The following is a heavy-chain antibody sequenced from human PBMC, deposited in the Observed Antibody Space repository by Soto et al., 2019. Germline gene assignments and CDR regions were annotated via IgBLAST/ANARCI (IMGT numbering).Heavy chain of an antibody. CDR2: ISGSGGST. CDR3: AKSGGGELLWFGESRDAFDI. D-gene: IGHD3-10*01. CDR1: GFTFSSYA. J-gene: IGHJ3*02. V-gene: IGHV3-23*01. Sequence: GGSLRLSCAASGFTFSSYAMSWVRQAPGKGLEWVSAISGSGGSTYYADSVKGRFTISRDNSKNTLYLQMNSLRAEDTAVYYCAKSGGGELLWFGESRDAFDIWGQGTMVTVSS.